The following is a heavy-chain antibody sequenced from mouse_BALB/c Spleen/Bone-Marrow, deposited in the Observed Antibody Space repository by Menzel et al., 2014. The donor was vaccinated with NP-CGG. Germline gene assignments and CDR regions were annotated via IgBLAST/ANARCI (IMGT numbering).Heavy chain of an antibody. J-gene: IGHJ3*01. Sequence: EVQRVESGAELVKPGASVKLSCTASGFNIKDTYMHWVKQRPEQGLEWIGRIGPANGNTKYDPKFQGKATITADTSSNTAYLQLSSLTSEDTAVYYCANYYYGSSLFAYWGQGTLVTVSA. V-gene: IGHV14-3*02. CDR1: GFNIKDTY. CDR2: IGPANGNT. CDR3: ANYYYGSSLFAY. D-gene: IGHD1-1*01.